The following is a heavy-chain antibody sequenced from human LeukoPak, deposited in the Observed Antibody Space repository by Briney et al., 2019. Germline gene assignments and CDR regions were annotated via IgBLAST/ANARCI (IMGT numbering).Heavy chain of an antibody. D-gene: IGHD1-14*01. CDR2: IKSESDGGTI. V-gene: IGHV3-15*01. CDR1: GFTFSNAW. Sequence: GRSLRLSCAASGFTFSNAWMSWVSQDPGKGLEWVGRIKSESDGGTIDYAAPVKGRVTISRDDSKKTVYLQMSSLTTEDTAVYYCNTAGIVWGQGTTVTVSS. J-gene: IGHJ6*02. CDR3: NTAGIV.